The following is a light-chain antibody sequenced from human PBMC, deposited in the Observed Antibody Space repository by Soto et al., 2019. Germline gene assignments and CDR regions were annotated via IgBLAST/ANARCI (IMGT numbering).Light chain of an antibody. Sequence: QSVLTQPPSVSGSPGQSITISCTGSNSDVGSSNRVSWYQQSPGTAPKLIIYEVSNRPSGVPDRFSGSKSDNTASLTISGLQAEDEADYYCNSYTSSSTFVFGGGTKVTVL. V-gene: IGLV2-18*02. CDR2: EVS. CDR3: NSYTSSSTFV. CDR1: NSDVGSSNR. J-gene: IGLJ2*01.